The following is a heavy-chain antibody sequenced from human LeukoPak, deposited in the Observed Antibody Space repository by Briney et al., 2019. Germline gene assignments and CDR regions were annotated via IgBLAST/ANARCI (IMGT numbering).Heavy chain of an antibody. Sequence: GGSLRLSCAASGFTFSSYSMNWVRQAPGKGLEWVSSISSSSSYIYYADSVKGRFTISRDNAKNSLYLQMNSLRAEDTAVYYCARDLRAGVGFDYWGQGTLVIVSS. CDR3: ARDLRAGVGFDY. D-gene: IGHD1-26*01. CDR2: ISSSSSYI. CDR1: GFTFSSYS. V-gene: IGHV3-21*01. J-gene: IGHJ4*02.